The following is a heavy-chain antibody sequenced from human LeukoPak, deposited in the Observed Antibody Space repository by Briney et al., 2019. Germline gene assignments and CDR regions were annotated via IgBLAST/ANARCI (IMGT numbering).Heavy chain of an antibody. CDR2: IYYSGST. Sequence: SETLSLTCTVSGDSISSYYWSWIRQPPGKGLKGIGYIYYSGSTNYNPSLRSRVTISVDTSKNQLSLKVSSVTAADTAVYYCARDGSRTGWYAGDYWGRGILVTVSS. CDR3: ARDGSRTGWYAGDY. CDR1: GDSISSYY. V-gene: IGHV4-59*01. J-gene: IGHJ4*02. D-gene: IGHD6-19*01.